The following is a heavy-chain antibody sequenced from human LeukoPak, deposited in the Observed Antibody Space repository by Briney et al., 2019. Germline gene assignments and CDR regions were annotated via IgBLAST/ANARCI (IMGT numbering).Heavy chain of an antibody. Sequence: GESLKISCKGSGYSFATYWIGRVRQMPGKGLEWMGINYPGDSDTTYSPSFQGQVTMSADKSISTAYLQWSSLKASDTAMYYCARRVSSSGFDAFDVWGQGTMVTVSS. CDR3: ARRVSSSGFDAFDV. D-gene: IGHD5-12*01. J-gene: IGHJ3*01. CDR2: NYPGDSDT. CDR1: GYSFATYW. V-gene: IGHV5-51*01.